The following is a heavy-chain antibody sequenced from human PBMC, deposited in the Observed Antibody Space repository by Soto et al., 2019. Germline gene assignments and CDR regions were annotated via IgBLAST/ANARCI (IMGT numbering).Heavy chain of an antibody. D-gene: IGHD6-13*01. J-gene: IGHJ6*02. CDR2: INPNSGGT. CDR1: GYTFTGYY. CDR3: ARARGDSNSGATYYYSGMEV. V-gene: IGHV1-2*04. Sequence: ASVKVSCKASGYTFTGYYMHWVRQAPGQGLEWMGWINPNSGGTNYAQKFQGWVTMTRDTSISTAYMELSRLRSDDTAVYYCARARGDSNSGATYYYSGMEVWGHGTTVTVSS.